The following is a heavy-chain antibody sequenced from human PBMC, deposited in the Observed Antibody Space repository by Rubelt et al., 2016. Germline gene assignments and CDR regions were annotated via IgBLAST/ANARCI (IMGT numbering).Heavy chain of an antibody. D-gene: IGHD4/OR15-4a*01. CDR3: ARDAGANYYGMDV. V-gene: IGHV3-64*04. CDR2: ISSNGGST. Sequence: AMHWVRQAPGKGLEYVSAISSNGGSTYYADSVKGRFTISRDNSKNTLYLQMNSLRAEDTAVYYCARDAGANYYGMDVWGQGTTVTVSS. J-gene: IGHJ6*02. CDR1: A.